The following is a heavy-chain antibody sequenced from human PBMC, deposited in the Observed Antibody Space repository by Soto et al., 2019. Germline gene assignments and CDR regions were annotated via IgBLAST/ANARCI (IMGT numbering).Heavy chain of an antibody. D-gene: IGHD3-3*01. CDR1: GGAFVGYY. V-gene: IGHV4-34*01. Sequence: KPSETLSLTCAVYGGAFVGYYWIFFRQPPFKWLEWIVEINHSGSTNYNPSLKSRVTISVDTSKNQFSLKLSSVTAADTAVYYCARGRKSLGGYYRYYGMDVWGQGTTVTVAS. CDR3: ARGRKSLGGYYRYYGMDV. CDR2: INHSGST. J-gene: IGHJ6*02.